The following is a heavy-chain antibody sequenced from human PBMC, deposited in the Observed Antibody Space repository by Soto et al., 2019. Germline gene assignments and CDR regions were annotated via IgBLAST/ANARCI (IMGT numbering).Heavy chain of an antibody. CDR2: IYWDDDK. CDR3: AHRPSYCSGGSCYSGFDY. CDR1: GFSRSTSGVG. V-gene: IGHV2-5*02. J-gene: IGHJ4*02. Sequence: SGPTLVNPTQTLTLTCTFSGFSRSTSGVGVGWIRQPPGKALEWLALIYWDDDKRYSPSLKSRLTITKDTSKNQVVLTMTNMDPVDTATYYCAHRPSYCSGGSCYSGFDYWGQGTLVTVSS. D-gene: IGHD2-15*01.